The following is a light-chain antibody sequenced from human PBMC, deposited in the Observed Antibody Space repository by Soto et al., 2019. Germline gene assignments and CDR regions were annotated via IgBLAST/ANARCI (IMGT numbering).Light chain of an antibody. V-gene: IGKV3-11*01. CDR3: QQRSNWPPLT. J-gene: IGKJ4*01. CDR1: QSVGND. Sequence: EIVLTQSPDTLSLSRGERATLSCRASQSVGNDLAWYQQKPGQAPRLLIYDASSRATGIPARFSGSGSGTDFTLTIRIIEPEDFAVYYCQQRSNWPPLTFGGGTKVEIK. CDR2: DAS.